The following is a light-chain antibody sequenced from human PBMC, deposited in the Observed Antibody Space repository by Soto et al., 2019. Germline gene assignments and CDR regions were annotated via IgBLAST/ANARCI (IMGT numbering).Light chain of an antibody. CDR2: QDS. Sequence: ELTQPPSVSVSPGQTASITCSGDKLGDKYACWYQQQPGQSPVLVIYQDSKRPSGIPERFSGSNSGNTATLTISGTQAMDEADYYCQAWDSSTAVFGTGTKVTVL. V-gene: IGLV3-1*01. CDR3: QAWDSSTAV. J-gene: IGLJ1*01. CDR1: KLGDKY.